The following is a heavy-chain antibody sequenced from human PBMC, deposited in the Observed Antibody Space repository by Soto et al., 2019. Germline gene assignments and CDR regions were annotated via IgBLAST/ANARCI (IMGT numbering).Heavy chain of an antibody. CDR3: AKGSGAQYYFDY. CDR1: GFTFVDYA. D-gene: IGHD3-10*01. J-gene: IGHJ4*02. CDR2: ISWNSGSI. Sequence: GGSLRLSCAASGFTFVDYAMHWVRQAPGKGLEWVSGISWNSGSIGYADSVKGRFTISRDNAKNSLYLQMNSLRAEDTALYYCAKGSGAQYYFDYWGQGTLVTVSS. V-gene: IGHV3-9*01.